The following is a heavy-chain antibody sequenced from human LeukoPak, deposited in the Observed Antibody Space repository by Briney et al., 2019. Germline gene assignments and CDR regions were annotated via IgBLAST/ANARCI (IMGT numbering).Heavy chain of an antibody. CDR3: ARVSSSSPYYYYMDV. J-gene: IGHJ6*03. CDR1: GFTFSDYY. Sequence: GGSLRLSCAAPGFTFSDYYMSWIRQAPGKGLEWVSYISSSGSTIYYADSVKGRFTISRDNAKNSLYLQMNSLRAEDTAVYYCARVSSSSPYYYYMDVWGKGTTVTVS. V-gene: IGHV3-11*04. CDR2: ISSSGSTI. D-gene: IGHD6-6*01.